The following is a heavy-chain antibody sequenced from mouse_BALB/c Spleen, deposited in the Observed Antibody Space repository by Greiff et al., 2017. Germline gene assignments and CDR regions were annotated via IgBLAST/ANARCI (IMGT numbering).Heavy chain of an antibody. Sequence: VQLQQSGPELVKPGASVKISCKASGYTFTDYNMHWVKQSHGKSLEWIGYIYPYNGGTGYNQKFKSKATLTVDNSSSTAYMELRSLTSEDSAVYYCAREDYYGSRYYFDYWGQGTTLTVPS. V-gene: IGHV1S29*02. CDR1: GYTFTDYN. D-gene: IGHD1-1*01. J-gene: IGHJ2*01. CDR3: AREDYYGSRYYFDY. CDR2: IYPYNGGT.